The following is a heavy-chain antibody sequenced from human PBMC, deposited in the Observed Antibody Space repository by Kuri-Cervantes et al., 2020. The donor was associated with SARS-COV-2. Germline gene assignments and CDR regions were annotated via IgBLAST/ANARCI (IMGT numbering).Heavy chain of an antibody. CDR3: AKGTRSSGYYCGLDF. Sequence: GGSLRLSCAASGFTFSGYGMHWVRQAPGKGLEWVAVIWYDGSNKYYADSVKGRFTISRDNSKNTLYLQMNSLRADDTAVYYCAKGTRSSGYYCGLDFWGQGTLVTVSS. J-gene: IGHJ4*02. V-gene: IGHV3-33*06. D-gene: IGHD3-22*01. CDR1: GFTFSGYG. CDR2: IWYDGSNK.